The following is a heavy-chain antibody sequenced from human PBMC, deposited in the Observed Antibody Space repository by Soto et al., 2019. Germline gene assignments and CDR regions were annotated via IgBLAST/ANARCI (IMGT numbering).Heavy chain of an antibody. Sequence: VASVKVSCKASGYTFTSYGISWVRQAPGQGLEWMGWISAYNGNTNYAQKLQGRVTMTTDTSTSTAYMELRSLRSDDTAVYYYARVVMTTVTNNWFDPWGQGTLVTVSS. CDR1: GYTFTSYG. J-gene: IGHJ5*02. V-gene: IGHV1-18*04. CDR3: ARVVMTTVTNNWFDP. D-gene: IGHD4-17*01. CDR2: ISAYNGNT.